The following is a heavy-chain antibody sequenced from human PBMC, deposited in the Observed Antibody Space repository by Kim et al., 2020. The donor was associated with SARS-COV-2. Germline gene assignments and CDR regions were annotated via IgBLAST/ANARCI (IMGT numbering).Heavy chain of an antibody. D-gene: IGHD3-10*01. CDR2: ISAYNGNT. V-gene: IGHV1-18*01. CDR1: GYTFTSYG. CDR3: ARDLPQATWFGESKDAFDI. Sequence: ASVKVSCKASGYTFTSYGISWVRQAPGQGLEWMGWISAYNGNTNYAQKLQGRVTMTTDTSTSTAYMELRSLRSDDTAVYYCARDLPQATWFGESKDAFDIWGQGTMVTVSS. J-gene: IGHJ3*02.